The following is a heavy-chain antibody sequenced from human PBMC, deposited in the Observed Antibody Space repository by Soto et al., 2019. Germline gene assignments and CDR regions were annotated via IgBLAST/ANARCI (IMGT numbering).Heavy chain of an antibody. J-gene: IGHJ5*02. V-gene: IGHV3-21*01. D-gene: IGHD4-4*01. CDR1: GFTFSSYS. CDR2: ISSSSSYI. Sequence: PGGSLRLSCAASGFTFSSYSMNWVRQAPGKGLEWVSSISSSSSYIYYADSVKGRFTISGDNAKNSLYLQMNSLRAEDTAVYYCARDPTVTTTVNPSWFDPWGQGTLVTAPQ. CDR3: ARDPTVTTTVNPSWFDP.